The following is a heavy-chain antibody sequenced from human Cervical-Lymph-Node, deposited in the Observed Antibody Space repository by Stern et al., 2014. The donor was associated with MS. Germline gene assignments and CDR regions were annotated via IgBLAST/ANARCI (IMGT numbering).Heavy chain of an antibody. CDR1: GFSFRNYG. CDR2: RLHDGSNK. CDR3: AKRSYGDYDY. V-gene: IGHV3-30*18. D-gene: IGHD4-17*01. Sequence: VHLVESGGGVVQPGRSLRLSCATSGFSFRNYGMHWVRQAPGKGPEWVASRLHDGSNKYYADSVKGRFTISRDYSKNTVYLQMNGLRGEDTAVYYCAKRSYGDYDYWGQGTLVTVSS. J-gene: IGHJ4*02.